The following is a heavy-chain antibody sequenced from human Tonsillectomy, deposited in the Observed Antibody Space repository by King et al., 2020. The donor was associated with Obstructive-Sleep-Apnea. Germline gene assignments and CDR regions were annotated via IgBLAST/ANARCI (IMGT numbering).Heavy chain of an antibody. D-gene: IGHD2-2*02. CDR3: ARDLYEHYLDY. Sequence: DVQLVESGGGLEQPGGSLRLSCAASGFSFSSYSMNWVRQAPGKGLEWVSYISLSGSTIYYADSVQGRFTIPRDNANHSLYLQMSSRRAEDTAVYYCARDLYEHYLDYWGRGTLVTVSS. J-gene: IGHJ4*02. CDR1: GFSFSSYS. CDR2: ISLSGSTI. V-gene: IGHV3-48*04.